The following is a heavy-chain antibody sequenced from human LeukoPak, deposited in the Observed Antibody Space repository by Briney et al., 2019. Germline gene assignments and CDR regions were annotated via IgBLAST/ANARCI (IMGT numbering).Heavy chain of an antibody. CDR1: GFTFSTYW. J-gene: IGHJ4*02. V-gene: IGHV3-7*01. CDR3: ARDFYYASDC. CDR2: IKQDGSEK. Sequence: GGSLRLSCAASGFTFSTYWMSWVRQAPGKGLEWVANIKQDGSEKYYVDSVKGRFTISRDNAKKSLYLQMNSLRVDDTAVYYCARDFYYASDCWGQGTLVTVSS. D-gene: IGHD3-16*01.